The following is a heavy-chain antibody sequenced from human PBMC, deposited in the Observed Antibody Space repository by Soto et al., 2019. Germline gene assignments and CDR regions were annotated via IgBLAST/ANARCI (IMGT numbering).Heavy chain of an antibody. Sequence: PSETLSLTCAVYGGSFSGYYWSWIRQPPGKGLEWIGEINHSGSTNYNPSIKSRVTISVDTSKNQFSLKLSSVTAADTAVYYCARVPDRWGQGTLVTVSS. D-gene: IGHD2-2*01. CDR1: GGSFSGYY. J-gene: IGHJ5*02. CDR3: ARVPDR. V-gene: IGHV4-34*01. CDR2: INHSGST.